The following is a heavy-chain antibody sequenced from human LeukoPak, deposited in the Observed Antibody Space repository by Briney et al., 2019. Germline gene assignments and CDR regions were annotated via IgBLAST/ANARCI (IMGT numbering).Heavy chain of an antibody. CDR2: IYPRDSDT. V-gene: IGHV5-51*01. J-gene: IGHJ4*02. D-gene: IGHD3-16*01. CDR1: GYSFTHQW. Sequence: GESLKISCEASGYSFTHQWIGWVRQMPGTGLEWVGIIYPRDSDTIYSPSFQGHVTISADTSINTAYLEWRSLEASDTAMYYCARHSDVVGAIWGQGTQVTVSS. CDR3: ARHSDVVGAI.